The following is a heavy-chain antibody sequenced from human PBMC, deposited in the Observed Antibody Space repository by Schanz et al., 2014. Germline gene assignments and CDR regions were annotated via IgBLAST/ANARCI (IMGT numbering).Heavy chain of an antibody. CDR1: GYTFTNFF. CDR2: INPIGGST. J-gene: IGHJ4*02. Sequence: QVHLVQSGAEVHKPGASLKISCKASGYTFTNFFLHWVRQAPGQGLEWMGIINPIGGSTTYAQKFRGAVTLTTDTSTDTAYLELTSLRSEDTAVYYCARGSPEIMIRGELDYWGQGTLVTVSS. V-gene: IGHV1-46*03. D-gene: IGHD3-10*01. CDR3: ARGSPEIMIRGELDY.